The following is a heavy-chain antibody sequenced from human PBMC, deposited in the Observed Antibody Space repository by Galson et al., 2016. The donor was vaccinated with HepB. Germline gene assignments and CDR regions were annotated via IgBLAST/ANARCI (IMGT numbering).Heavy chain of an antibody. J-gene: IGHJ3*02. CDR2: ISSGSSYI. CDR1: GFTFRNYH. D-gene: IGHD6-13*01. Sequence: SLRLSCAGSGFTFRNYHMNWVRQTPGKGLEWVSSISSGSSYIYYADSVKGRFTISRDNFKNSLYLQMNSLRAEDTALYYCARVREQQLLDAFDIWGQGTMVTVSS. V-gene: IGHV3-21*01. CDR3: ARVREQQLLDAFDI.